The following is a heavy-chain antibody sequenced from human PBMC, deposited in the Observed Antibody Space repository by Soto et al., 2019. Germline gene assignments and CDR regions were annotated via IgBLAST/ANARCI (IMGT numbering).Heavy chain of an antibody. CDR1: GYTFTSYD. V-gene: IGHV1-8*01. J-gene: IGHJ5*02. Sequence: QVHLVQSGAEVRKPGASVKVSCKASGYTFTSYDINWVRQATGQGLEWMGWMNPNSGNTAYAQKFQGRVTMTRNTSISTAHMELSSLRSEDTAVYHRARERTRGFDPWGQGTLVTVSS. CDR2: MNPNSGNT. CDR3: ARERTRGFDP.